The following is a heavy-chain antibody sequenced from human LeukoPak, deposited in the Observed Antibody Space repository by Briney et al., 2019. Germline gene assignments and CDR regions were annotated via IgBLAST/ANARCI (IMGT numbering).Heavy chain of an antibody. CDR3: ATDRGGPFTTVTRLGAFDI. V-gene: IGHV1-2*02. J-gene: IGHJ3*02. D-gene: IGHD4-17*01. CDR2: LNPNNDDT. Sequence: ASVKVSCKASGYIFTAYYIHWVRQAPGQGLEWMGWLNPNNDDTNYAQKFQGRITMTRDTSINTAYMELSSLRSEDTAVYYCATDRGGPFTTVTRLGAFDIWGQGTMVTVSS. CDR1: GYIFTAYY.